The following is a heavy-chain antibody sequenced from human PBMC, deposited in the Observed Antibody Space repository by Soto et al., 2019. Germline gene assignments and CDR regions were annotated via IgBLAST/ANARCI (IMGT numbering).Heavy chain of an antibody. CDR3: AREGRGKKAGYNGLVSLGY. CDR1: GSRFSNYV. V-gene: IGHV1-69*06. CDR2: IIPIFNST. J-gene: IGHJ4*02. Sequence: QVQLVQSGAEVKTPGSSLKVSCKVSGSRFSNYVTSWVRQAPGHGPEWLGRIIPIFNSTKYAQSFQGRVTITADKSTSTASLELSSLRSDDTAVYYCAREGRGKKAGYNGLVSLGYWGQGTLVTVSS. D-gene: IGHD2-2*02.